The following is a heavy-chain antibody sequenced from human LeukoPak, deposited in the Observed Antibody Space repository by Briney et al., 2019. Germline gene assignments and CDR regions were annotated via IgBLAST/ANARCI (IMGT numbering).Heavy chain of an antibody. CDR2: FYYSGST. Sequence: SETLSLTCTVSGARGSISSSSYYWGWIRQPPGKGLEWIGSFYYSGSTYYNPSLRSRVTISADTSKNQFSLKLSSVTAADTAVYYCARGRGSYLTDAFDIWGQGTMVTVSS. J-gene: IGHJ3*02. CDR1: GARGSISSSSYY. D-gene: IGHD1-26*01. CDR3: ARGRGSYLTDAFDI. V-gene: IGHV4-39*01.